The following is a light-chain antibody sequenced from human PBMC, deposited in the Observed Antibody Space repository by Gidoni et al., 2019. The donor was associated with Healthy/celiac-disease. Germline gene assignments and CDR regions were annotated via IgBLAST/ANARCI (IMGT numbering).Light chain of an antibody. V-gene: IGKV1-33*01. Sequence: DIQMTQSPSSLSASVGDRVTITCQASHDISNYLNWYQQKPGKAPKLLIYDASNLETGVPSRFSGSGSGTDFTFTISSLQPEDIATYYCQQYDNLPPPTFXPXTKVDIK. J-gene: IGKJ3*01. CDR2: DAS. CDR3: QQYDNLPPPT. CDR1: HDISNY.